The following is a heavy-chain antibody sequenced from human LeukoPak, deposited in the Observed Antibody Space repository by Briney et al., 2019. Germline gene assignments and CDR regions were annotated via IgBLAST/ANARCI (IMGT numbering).Heavy chain of an antibody. J-gene: IGHJ5*02. V-gene: IGHV4-59*01. CDR3: ARQEEVRGAYSNCFDP. D-gene: IGHD3-10*01. Sequence: PSETLSLTCTVSGGSISSYYWSWVRQPPGKGLEWIGYIYYSGSTNYNPSLKSRVTISVDTSKNQFSLKLSSVTAADTAVYYCARQEEVRGAYSNCFDPWGQGTLVTVSS. CDR1: GGSISSYY. CDR2: IYYSGST.